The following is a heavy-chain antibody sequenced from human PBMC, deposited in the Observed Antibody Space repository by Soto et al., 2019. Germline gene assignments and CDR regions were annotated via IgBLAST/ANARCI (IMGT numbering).Heavy chain of an antibody. Sequence: GASVKVSCKASGYTFTSYGISWVRQAPGQGLEWMGWISAYNGNTNYAQKLQGRVTMTTDTSTSTAYMELNSLRAEDTAVYYCAKSNGDFWSGYFDYWGQGTLVTVSS. D-gene: IGHD3-3*01. CDR3: AKSNGDFWSGYFDY. V-gene: IGHV1-18*01. CDR1: GYTFTSYG. J-gene: IGHJ4*02. CDR2: ISAYNGNT.